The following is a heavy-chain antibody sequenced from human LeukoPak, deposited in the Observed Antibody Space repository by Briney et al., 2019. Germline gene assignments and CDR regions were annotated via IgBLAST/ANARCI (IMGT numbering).Heavy chain of an antibody. CDR1: GYTLTELS. D-gene: IGHD5-18*01. V-gene: IGHV1-24*01. CDR3: ATAVDTAMVANDY. Sequence: ASVKVSCKVSGYTLTELSMHWVRRAPGKGLEWMGGFDPEDGETIYAQKFRGRVTMTEDTSTDTAYMELSSLRSEDTAVYYCATAVDTAMVANDYWGQGTLVTVSS. J-gene: IGHJ4*02. CDR2: FDPEDGET.